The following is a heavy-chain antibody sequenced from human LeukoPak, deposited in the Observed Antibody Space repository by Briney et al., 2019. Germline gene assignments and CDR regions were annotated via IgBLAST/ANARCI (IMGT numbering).Heavy chain of an antibody. CDR2: IIPIFGTA. J-gene: IGHJ5*02. Sequence: GASVKVSCKASGGTFSSYAISWVRQAPGQGLEWMGGIIPIFGTANYAQKFQGRVTITADESTSTAYMELSSLRSEDTAVYYCASGGNIVVVPAAIRGGGGWFDPWGQGTLVTVSS. CDR1: GGTFSSYA. CDR3: ASGGNIVVVPAAIRGGGGWFDP. D-gene: IGHD2-2*01. V-gene: IGHV1-69*13.